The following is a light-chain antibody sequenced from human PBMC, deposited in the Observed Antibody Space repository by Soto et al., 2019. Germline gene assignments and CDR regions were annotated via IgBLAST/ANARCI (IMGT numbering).Light chain of an antibody. CDR1: SRDVGGYNY. CDR2: EVS. J-gene: IGLJ1*01. CDR3: SSYTSTSAYV. Sequence: QSVLTQPASVSGSPGQSITISCTGTSRDVGGYNYVSWYQQHPGKAPKLLIYEVSNRPSGVSNRFSGSKSGNTASLAISGLRAEDVADYYCSSYTSTSAYVFGTGTKVTVL. V-gene: IGLV2-14*01.